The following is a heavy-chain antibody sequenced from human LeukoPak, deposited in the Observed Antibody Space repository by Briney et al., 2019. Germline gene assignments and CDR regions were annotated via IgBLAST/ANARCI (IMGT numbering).Heavy chain of an antibody. D-gene: IGHD3-3*01. Sequence: ASVKVSCKASGYTFTGYYMHWVRQAPGQGLEWMGWINPNSGGTNYAQKFQGRVTMTRATSISTAYMELSRLRSDDTAVYYCARGGIFVEVLRFLEWTMQGNWFDPWGQGTLVTVSS. J-gene: IGHJ5*02. CDR2: INPNSGGT. V-gene: IGHV1-2*02. CDR1: GYTFTGYY. CDR3: ARGGIFVEVLRFLEWTMQGNWFDP.